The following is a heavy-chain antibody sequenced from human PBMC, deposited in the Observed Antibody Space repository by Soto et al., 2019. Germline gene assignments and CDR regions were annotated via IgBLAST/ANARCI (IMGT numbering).Heavy chain of an antibody. CDR2: IYYSGST. V-gene: IGHV4-59*01. J-gene: IGHJ6*02. CDR3: ARDRLYYYGMDV. CDR1: GGSISGYY. Sequence: SETLSLTCSVSGGSISGYYWIWIRQPPGKGLEWIGYIYYSGSTNYNPSLKSRVTISVDTSKNQFSLKLSSVTAADTAVYYCARDRLYYYGMDVWGQGTTVTVSS.